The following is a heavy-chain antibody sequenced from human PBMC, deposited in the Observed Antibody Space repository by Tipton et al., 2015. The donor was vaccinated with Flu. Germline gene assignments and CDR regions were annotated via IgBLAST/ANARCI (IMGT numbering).Heavy chain of an antibody. CDR3: ARDNPRLTYYYGSGPPV. J-gene: IGHJ4*02. CDR2: IYYSGST. V-gene: IGHV4-39*06. CDR1: GGSISSSSYY. D-gene: IGHD3-10*01. Sequence: TLSLTCTVSGGSISSSSYYWGWIRQPPGKGLEWIGSIYYSGSTYYNPSLKSRVTISVDTSKNQFPLKLSSVTAADTAVYYCARDNPRLTYYYGSGPPVWGQGTLVTVSS.